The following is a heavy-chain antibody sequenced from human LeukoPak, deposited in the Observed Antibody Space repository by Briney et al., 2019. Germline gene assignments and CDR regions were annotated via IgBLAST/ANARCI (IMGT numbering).Heavy chain of an antibody. D-gene: IGHD3-16*02. CDR1: GFTFSSYA. J-gene: IGHJ4*02. Sequence: PGGSLRLSCAASGFTFSSYAMSWVRQAPGKGLEWGSAISGSGGSTYYADSVKGRFTISRDNSKNTLYLQMNSLRAEDTALYSCGGDQSYDYVWGSYRSLKYYFDYWGQGTLVTVSS. CDR2: ISGSGGST. CDR3: GGDQSYDYVWGSYRSLKYYFDY. V-gene: IGHV3-23*01.